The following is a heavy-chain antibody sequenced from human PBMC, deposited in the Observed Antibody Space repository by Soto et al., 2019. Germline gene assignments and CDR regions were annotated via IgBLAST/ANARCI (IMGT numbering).Heavy chain of an antibody. CDR1: VYPVTSSG. J-gene: IGHJ4*02. CDR2: INAYNGKT. D-gene: IGHD2-2*01. CDR3: ASDLSIVVVPAASDFGY. Sequence: ASVEVSDLASVYPVTSSGISWGRQAPGQGLEWMGWINAYNGKTNYAQKLQGRLTMTTDTSTSTAYMELRSLRSDDPAVYYCASDLSIVVVPAASDFGYWGQGTLVTVSS. V-gene: IGHV1-18*01.